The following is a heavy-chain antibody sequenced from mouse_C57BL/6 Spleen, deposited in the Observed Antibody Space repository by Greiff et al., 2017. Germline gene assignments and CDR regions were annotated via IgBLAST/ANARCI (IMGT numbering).Heavy chain of an antibody. Sequence: QVQLQQSGAELVKPGASVKISCKASGYAFSSYWMNWVKQRPGKGLEWIGQIYPGDGDTNYNGKFKGKATLTADKSSSTAYMQLSSLTAEDSAVYFCARPSIRGYAMDYWGQGTSVTVSS. V-gene: IGHV1-80*01. J-gene: IGHJ4*01. CDR2: IYPGDGDT. D-gene: IGHD1-3*01. CDR3: ARPSIRGYAMDY. CDR1: GYAFSSYW.